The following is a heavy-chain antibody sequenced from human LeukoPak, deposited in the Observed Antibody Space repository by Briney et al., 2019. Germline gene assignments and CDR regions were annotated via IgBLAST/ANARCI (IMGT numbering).Heavy chain of an antibody. J-gene: IGHJ3*02. V-gene: IGHV1-58*01. CDR2: IVVGSANT. D-gene: IGHD6-25*01. CDR1: GFTFTNSA. Sequence: SVKVSCKASGFTFTNSAVQWVRQARGQRLEWIGWIVVGSANTNYAQKFQERVTITRDMSTNTAYMELSSLRSEDTAVYYCAPDSSGNDAFHIWGQGTMVTVSS. CDR3: APDSSGNDAFHI.